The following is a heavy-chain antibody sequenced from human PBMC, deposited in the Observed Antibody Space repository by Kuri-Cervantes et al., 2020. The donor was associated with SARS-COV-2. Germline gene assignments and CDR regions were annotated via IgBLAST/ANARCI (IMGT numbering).Heavy chain of an antibody. D-gene: IGHD3-10*01. Sequence: GESLKISCTASGFTFGDYAMSWVRQAPGKRLEWVGFIRSKAYGGTTEYAASVKGRFTISRDDSKNTLYLQMNSLRAEDTAVYYCARVLWFGDPPDYWGQGTLVTVSS. CDR3: ARVLWFGDPPDY. J-gene: IGHJ4*02. V-gene: IGHV3-49*04. CDR2: IRSKAYGGTT. CDR1: GFTFGDYA.